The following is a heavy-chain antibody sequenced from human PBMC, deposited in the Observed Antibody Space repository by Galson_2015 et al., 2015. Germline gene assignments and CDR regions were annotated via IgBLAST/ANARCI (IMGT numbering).Heavy chain of an antibody. D-gene: IGHD6-19*01. Sequence: SLRLSCAASGFTFSSYAMSWVRQAPGKGLEWVSAISGSGGSTHYADSVKGRFTISRDNAKNSLYLQMNSLRDEDTAVYYCARVSTGQFDFWGQGTLVTVSS. V-gene: IGHV3-23*01. CDR1: GFTFSSYA. CDR3: ARVSTGQFDF. J-gene: IGHJ4*02. CDR2: ISGSGGST.